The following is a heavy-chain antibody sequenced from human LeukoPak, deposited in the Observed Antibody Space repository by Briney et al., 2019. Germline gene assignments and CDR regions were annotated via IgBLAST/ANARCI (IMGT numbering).Heavy chain of an antibody. Sequence: PGGSLRLSCAASGFTFSSYAMNWVRQAPPRGLEWVSGFSSSGGTPTYADSVKGRFPISRDNSKNTLYLQMNSLRAEDTAVYYCANGNRCTSPNCLGYYYFYMDVWGKGTTVTVSS. CDR3: ANGNRCTSPNCLGYYYFYMDV. D-gene: IGHD2-8*01. CDR2: FSSSGGTP. V-gene: IGHV3-23*01. J-gene: IGHJ6*03. CDR1: GFTFSSYA.